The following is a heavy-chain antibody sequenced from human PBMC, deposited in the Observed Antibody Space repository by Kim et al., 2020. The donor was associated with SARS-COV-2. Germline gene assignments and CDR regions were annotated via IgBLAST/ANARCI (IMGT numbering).Heavy chain of an antibody. CDR1: GYTFTSYA. CDR2: INAGNGNT. Sequence: ASVKVSCKASGYTFTSYAMHWVRQAPGQRLEWMGWINAGNGNTKYSQKFQGRVTITRDTSASTAYMELSSLRSEDTAVYYCARERPKLRYFDYWAQGTLVTVSS. D-gene: IGHD2-15*01. CDR3: ARERPKLRYFDY. V-gene: IGHV1-3*01. J-gene: IGHJ4*02.